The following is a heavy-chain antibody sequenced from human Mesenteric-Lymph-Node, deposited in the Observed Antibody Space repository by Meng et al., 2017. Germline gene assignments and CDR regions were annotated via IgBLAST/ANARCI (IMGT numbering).Heavy chain of an antibody. J-gene: IGHJ4*02. CDR3: ARDRDYYDERAFDY. CDR2: ISYDGSAK. Sequence: GGSLRLSCAASGFTFSSYVFHWVRQAPGKGLEWVAVISYDGSAKYYADSLKGRFTISRDNSKNTLDLQITGLTPEDTAVYFCARDRDYYDERAFDYWGQGTLVTVSS. D-gene: IGHD3-16*01. CDR1: GFTFSSYV. V-gene: IGHV3-30*04.